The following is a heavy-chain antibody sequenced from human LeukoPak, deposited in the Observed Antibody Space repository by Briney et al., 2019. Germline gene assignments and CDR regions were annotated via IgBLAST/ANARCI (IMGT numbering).Heavy chain of an antibody. Sequence: GEALQISCKGSGYGFTSYWIGWGRRMPGKGREWMGIIYPGDSDTRYSPSFQGQVTISADKSISTAYLQWSSLKASDTAMYYCARLGYYYDSSGYSSPFDYWGQGTLVTVSS. D-gene: IGHD3-22*01. CDR1: GYGFTSYW. J-gene: IGHJ4*02. CDR2: IYPGDSDT. CDR3: ARLGYYYDSSGYSSPFDY. V-gene: IGHV5-51*01.